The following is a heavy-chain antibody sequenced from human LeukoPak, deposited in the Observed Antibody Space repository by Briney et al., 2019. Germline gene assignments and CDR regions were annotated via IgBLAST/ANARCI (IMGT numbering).Heavy chain of an antibody. CDR3: ARGRVRSSWYGSFDY. Sequence: ASVKVSCKASGGTFSSYAISWVRQAPGQGLEWMGGIIPIFGTTNYAQKFQGRVTITADESTSTAYMELSSLRSEDTAVYYCARGRVRSSWYGSFDYWGQGTLVTVSS. CDR1: GGTFSSYA. J-gene: IGHJ4*02. CDR2: IIPIFGTT. D-gene: IGHD6-13*01. V-gene: IGHV1-69*13.